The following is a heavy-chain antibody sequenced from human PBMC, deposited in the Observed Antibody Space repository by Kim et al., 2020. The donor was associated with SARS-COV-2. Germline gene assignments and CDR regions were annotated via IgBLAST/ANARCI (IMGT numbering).Heavy chain of an antibody. V-gene: IGHV3-15*01. CDR3: TTVDYDSSGYYYEDY. J-gene: IGHJ4*02. CDR1: GFTFSNAW. D-gene: IGHD3-22*01. CDR2: IKSKTDGGTT. Sequence: GGSLRLSCAASGFTFSNAWMSWVRQAPGKGLEWVGRIKSKTDGGTTDYAAPVKGRFTISRDDSKNTLYLQMNSLKTEDTAVYYCTTVDYDSSGYYYEDYWGQGTLVTVSS.